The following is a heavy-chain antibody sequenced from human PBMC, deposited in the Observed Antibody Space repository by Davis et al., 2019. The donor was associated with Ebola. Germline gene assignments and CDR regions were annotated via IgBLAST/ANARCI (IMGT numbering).Heavy chain of an antibody. D-gene: IGHD6-19*01. CDR3: ASWRGSSGWYDY. J-gene: IGHJ4*02. CDR2: INPNSGGT. V-gene: IGHV1-2*02. Sequence: ASVKVSCKASGYTFTSYYMHWVRQAPGQGLEWMGIINPNSGGTNYAQKFQGRVTMTRDTSISTAYMELSRLRSDDTAVYYCASWRGSSGWYDYWGQGTLVTVSS. CDR1: GYTFTSYY.